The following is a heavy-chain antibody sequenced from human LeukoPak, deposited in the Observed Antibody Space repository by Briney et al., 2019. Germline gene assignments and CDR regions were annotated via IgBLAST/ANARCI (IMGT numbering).Heavy chain of an antibody. CDR2: INPSGGST. J-gene: IGHJ4*02. CDR1: GYTLTSYY. V-gene: IGHV1-46*01. CDR3: ARLAVAGHFDH. D-gene: IGHD6-19*01. Sequence: ASVKVSCKASGYTLTSYYMHWVRQAPGQGLEWMGIINPSGGSTSYAQKFQGRVTMTTDTSTSTVYMELRSLRSDDTAVYFCARLAVAGHFDHWGQGTLVTVSS.